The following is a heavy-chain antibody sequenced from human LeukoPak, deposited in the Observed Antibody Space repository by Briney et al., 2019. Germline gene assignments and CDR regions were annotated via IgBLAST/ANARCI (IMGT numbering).Heavy chain of an antibody. Sequence: GGSLRLSCAASGFAFSRHGIHWVRQAPGKGLEWVAFIPYDGSNKFYADSVKGRFTISRDNSKNTLYLQMNSLRAEDTAVYYCAKGSGSYYNYWGQGTLVTVSS. J-gene: IGHJ4*02. V-gene: IGHV3-30*02. D-gene: IGHD3-10*01. CDR3: AKGSGSYYNY. CDR1: GFAFSRHG. CDR2: IPYDGSNK.